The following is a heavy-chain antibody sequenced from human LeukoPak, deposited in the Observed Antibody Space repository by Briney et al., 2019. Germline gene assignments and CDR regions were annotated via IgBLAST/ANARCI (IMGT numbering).Heavy chain of an antibody. CDR3: AKSNGYGLIDI. J-gene: IGHJ3*02. D-gene: IGHD3-22*01. V-gene: IGHV4-4*02. CDR2: IYHSGLS. Sequence: PSETLSLTCTVSGGSISNSNWWSWVRQPPGKGLEWIGEIYHSGLSNYNPSLKSRVTISVDKSKNQFSLRLTSVTAADTAVYYCAKSNGYGLIDIWGQGTMVTVSS. CDR1: GGSISNSNW.